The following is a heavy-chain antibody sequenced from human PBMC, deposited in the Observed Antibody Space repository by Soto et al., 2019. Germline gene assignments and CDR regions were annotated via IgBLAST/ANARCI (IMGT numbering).Heavy chain of an antibody. CDR3: ARAFGIAAAGNNFDY. CDR2: ISWNSGSI. CDR1: GFTFDDYA. V-gene: IGHV3-9*01. Sequence: EVQLVESGGGLVQPGRSLRLSCAASGFTFDDYAMHWVRQAPGKGLEWVSGISWNSGSIGYADSVKGRFTISRDNAKNSLYLQMNSLRAEDTALYYCARAFGIAAAGNNFDYWGQGTLVTVSS. D-gene: IGHD6-13*01. J-gene: IGHJ4*02.